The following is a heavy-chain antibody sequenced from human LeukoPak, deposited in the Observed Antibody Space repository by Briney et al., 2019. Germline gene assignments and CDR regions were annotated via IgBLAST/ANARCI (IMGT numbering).Heavy chain of an antibody. CDR1: GFTFGDYA. D-gene: IGHD1-26*01. Sequence: GGSLRLSCTASGFTFGDYAMSWFRQAPGKGLEWVGFIKAKAYGGTIDYAASVKGRFTISRDDSKSIVYLQINSLKTEDTAVYYCARGSYQFDYWGQGTLVTVSS. J-gene: IGHJ4*02. CDR2: IKAKAYGGTI. V-gene: IGHV3-49*03. CDR3: ARGSYQFDY.